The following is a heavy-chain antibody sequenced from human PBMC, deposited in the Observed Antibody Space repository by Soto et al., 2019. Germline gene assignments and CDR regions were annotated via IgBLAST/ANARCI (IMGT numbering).Heavy chain of an antibody. J-gene: IGHJ3*01. D-gene: IGHD3-9*01. Sequence: GGSLRLSCAASGFTFSNYWMTWVRQAPGKGLEWVANIKEDGSEKYYVDSVKGRFTISRDNAKTSLYLQMNSLRAEDTAVYYCARVDRGAFDLCGQGTMVPVSS. CDR3: ARVDRGAFDL. V-gene: IGHV3-7*04. CDR2: IKEDGSEK. CDR1: GFTFSNYW.